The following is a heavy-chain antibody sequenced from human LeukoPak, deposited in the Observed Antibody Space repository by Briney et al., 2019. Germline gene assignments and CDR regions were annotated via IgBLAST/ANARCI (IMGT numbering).Heavy chain of an antibody. J-gene: IGHJ4*02. D-gene: IGHD1-26*01. CDR2: ISSSSSYI. CDR1: EFTFSTYE. Sequence: PGGSLRLSCAASEFTFSTYEMNWVRQAPGKGLEWVSSISSSSSYIYYADSVKGRFTISRDNAKNSLYLQINSLRAEDTAVYYCARDGRYSGKLGFDYWGQGTLVTVSS. V-gene: IGHV3-21*01. CDR3: ARDGRYSGKLGFDY.